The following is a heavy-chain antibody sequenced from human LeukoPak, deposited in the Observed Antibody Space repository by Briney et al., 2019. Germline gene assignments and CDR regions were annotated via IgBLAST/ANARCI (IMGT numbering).Heavy chain of an antibody. CDR2: IWYDGRTK. J-gene: IGHJ4*02. CDR1: GFIFSNYS. CDR3: AREWGRIAVAGGPGY. Sequence: GGPLRLSSDVSGFIFSNYSIPLLRPPPGKRLKRSALIWYDGRTKFHADYVRGRFTISRDNSANTLYLQMSSLRVEDTTVYYCAREWGRIAVAGGPGYWGQGALVTVSS. D-gene: IGHD6-19*01. V-gene: IGHV3-33*01.